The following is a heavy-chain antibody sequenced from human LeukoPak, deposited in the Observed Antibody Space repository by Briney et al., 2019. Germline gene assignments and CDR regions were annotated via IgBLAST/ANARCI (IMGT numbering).Heavy chain of an antibody. CDR3: VRDNSSYYDH. V-gene: IGHV3-64*01. CDR1: GFTFSSYP. J-gene: IGHJ5*02. D-gene: IGHD3-10*01. CDR2: ISSNGDNT. Sequence: PGGSLRLACAASGFTFSSYPMHWVRQAPGQGLEYVSAISSNGDNTYYGTSVNGRFTISRDNSKNTLYLQMGRLREDDTAMYYCVRDNSSYYDHWGQGTLATVSS.